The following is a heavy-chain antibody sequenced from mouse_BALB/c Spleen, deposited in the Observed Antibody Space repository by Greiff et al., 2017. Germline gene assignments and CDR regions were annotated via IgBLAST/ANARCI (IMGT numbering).Heavy chain of an antibody. V-gene: IGHV1-7*01. CDR2: INPSTGYT. J-gene: IGHJ4*01. Sequence: QVQLMQSGAELAKPGASVKMSCKASGYTFTSYWMHWVKQRPGQGLEWIGYINPSTGYTEYNQKFKDKATLTADKSSSTAYMQLSSLTSEDSAVYYCARSGYDGYYYAMDYWGQGTSVTVSS. CDR1: GYTFTSYW. D-gene: IGHD2-3*01. CDR3: ARSGYDGYYYAMDY.